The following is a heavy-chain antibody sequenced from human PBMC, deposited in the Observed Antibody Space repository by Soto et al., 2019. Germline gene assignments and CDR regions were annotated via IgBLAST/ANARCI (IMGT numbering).Heavy chain of an antibody. V-gene: IGHV4-59*01. CDR1: GGSISSYY. D-gene: IGHD1-26*01. CDR2: IYYSGST. J-gene: IGHJ4*02. Sequence: SETLSLTCTVSGGSISSYYWSWILQPPGKGLEWIGYIYYSGSTYYNPSLKSRVTISVDTSKNQFSLKLSSVTAADTAVDYCASYRGGSFYFDYWGQGTLVTVSS. CDR3: ASYRGGSFYFDY.